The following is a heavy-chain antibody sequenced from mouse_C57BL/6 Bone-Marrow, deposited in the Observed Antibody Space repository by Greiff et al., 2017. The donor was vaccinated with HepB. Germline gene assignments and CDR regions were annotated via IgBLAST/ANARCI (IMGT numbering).Heavy chain of an antibody. V-gene: IGHV1-62-2*01. D-gene: IGHD1-1*01. CDR3: ARHEGDYYGSSWYFDV. J-gene: IGHJ1*03. CDR2: FYPGSGSI. CDR1: GYTFTEYT. Sequence: ESGAELVKPGASVKLSCKASGYTFTEYTIHWVKQRSGQGLEWIGWFYPGSGSIKYNEKFKDKATLTADKSSSTVYMELSRLTSEDSAVYFCARHEGDYYGSSWYFDVWGTGTTVTVSS.